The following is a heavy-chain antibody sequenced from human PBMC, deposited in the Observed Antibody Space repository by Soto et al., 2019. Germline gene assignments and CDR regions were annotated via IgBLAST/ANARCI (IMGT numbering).Heavy chain of an antibody. Sequence: PGGSLRLCCAASGFTFSSYALSWVRQAPGKGLEWVSAISGNGGNTYYADSVKGRFTISRDNSNNTLYLQMYSLRAEDTAEYYCATYCSSTTCYVMTRGSWGQGTLVTVSS. D-gene: IGHD2-2*01. J-gene: IGHJ5*02. CDR3: ATYCSSTTCYVMTRGS. V-gene: IGHV3-23*01. CDR1: GFTFSSYA. CDR2: ISGNGGNT.